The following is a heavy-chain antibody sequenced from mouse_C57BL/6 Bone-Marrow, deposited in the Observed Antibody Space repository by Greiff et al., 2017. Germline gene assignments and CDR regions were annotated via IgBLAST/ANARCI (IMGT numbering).Heavy chain of an antibody. CDR1: GFTFSSYG. J-gene: IGHJ1*03. CDR3: GRQTTVVAHWYFDV. D-gene: IGHD1-1*01. Sequence: EVQGVESGGDLVKPGGSLKLSCAASGFTFSSYGMSWVRQTPDKRLEWVATISSGGSYTYYPDSVKGRFTISRDNAKNTLYLQMSSLKSEDTAMYYCGRQTTVVAHWYFDVWGTGTTVTVSS. CDR2: ISSGGSYT. V-gene: IGHV5-6*01.